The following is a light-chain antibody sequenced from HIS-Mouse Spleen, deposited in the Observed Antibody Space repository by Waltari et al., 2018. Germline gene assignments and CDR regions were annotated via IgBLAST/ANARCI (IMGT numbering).Light chain of an antibody. J-gene: IGLJ2*01. CDR2: DVS. CDR3: CSYAGSYTLV. Sequence: QSALTQPRSVSGSPGQSVTISCTGTRSDVGGYNYVSWYQQHPGKAPKLMIYDVSKRPSGVPDRFSGFKSGNTASLTISGLQAEDEADYYCCSYAGSYTLVFGGGTKLTVL. CDR1: RSDVGGYNY. V-gene: IGLV2-11*01.